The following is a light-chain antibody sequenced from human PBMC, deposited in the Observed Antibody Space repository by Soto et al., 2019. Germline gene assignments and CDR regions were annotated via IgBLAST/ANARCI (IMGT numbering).Light chain of an antibody. CDR1: QGIRND. Sequence: IQMTQSPSSLSASVGDRVTITCRASQGIRNDLGWYQQKPGKAPKLLIYAASSLQSGVPSRFSGSGSGTELTLTISSLQPDDFATYYCQQYSRYSAFGQGTKVDIK. CDR3: QQYSRYSA. V-gene: IGKV1-17*01. J-gene: IGKJ1*01. CDR2: AAS.